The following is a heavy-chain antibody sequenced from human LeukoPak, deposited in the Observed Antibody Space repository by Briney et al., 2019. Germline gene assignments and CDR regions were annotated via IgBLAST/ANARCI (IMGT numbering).Heavy chain of an antibody. CDR3: QRITIFGVIIDFDY. CDR1: GFHFASYG. CDR2: ISVNNGNT. D-gene: IGHD3-3*01. J-gene: IGHJ4*02. Sequence: ASVKVSCKASGFHFASYGITWVRQAPGQGLEWMGWISVNNGNTHYAQSFQDRLTMTTDTSTSTAYLEVRSLRYDDTAIYYCQRITIFGVIIDFDYWGQGTLVTVSS. V-gene: IGHV1-18*01.